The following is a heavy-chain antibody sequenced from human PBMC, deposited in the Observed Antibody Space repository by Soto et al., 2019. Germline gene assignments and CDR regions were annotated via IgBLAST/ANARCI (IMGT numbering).Heavy chain of an antibody. J-gene: IGHJ4*02. V-gene: IGHV1-3*01. CDR2: INAGNGNT. Sequence: ASVKVSCKACGYRFTNYAMHWVRQAPGQSLEWMGWINAGNGNTKYSQRFQGRVTITRDTSASTVYMELSSLRSEDTAVYYCARDGSYCSGGSCYSFDFWGQGTLVTVSS. D-gene: IGHD2-15*01. CDR3: ARDGSYCSGGSCYSFDF. CDR1: GYRFTNYA.